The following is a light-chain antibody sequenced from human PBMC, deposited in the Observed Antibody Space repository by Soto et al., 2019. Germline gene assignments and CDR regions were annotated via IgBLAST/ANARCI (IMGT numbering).Light chain of an antibody. V-gene: IGKV3-20*01. CDR1: QSVSSNY. CDR3: QQYGTSPT. J-gene: IGKJ3*01. CDR2: GAS. Sequence: EIVLTQSPGTLSLSPGERGTLSCRASQSVSSNYLAWYQHKPGQAPRLLIYGASSRATGIPDRFSGSGSGTDFTLTISRLETEDFAVYYCQQYGTSPTFGPGTKVDIK.